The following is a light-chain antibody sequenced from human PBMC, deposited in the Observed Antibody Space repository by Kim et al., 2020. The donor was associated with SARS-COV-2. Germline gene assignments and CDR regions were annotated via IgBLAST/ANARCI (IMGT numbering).Light chain of an antibody. Sequence: AFGQAVEITGHRDSLRRFYASGYQLKPGQSPTLALYGKDNRPSGIPDRFSGSSSGNTASMTITGAQAEDEADYYCHSRDSRGNSYVFGTGTKVTVL. CDR1: SLRRFY. CDR2: GKD. J-gene: IGLJ1*01. CDR3: HSRDSRGNSYV. V-gene: IGLV3-19*01.